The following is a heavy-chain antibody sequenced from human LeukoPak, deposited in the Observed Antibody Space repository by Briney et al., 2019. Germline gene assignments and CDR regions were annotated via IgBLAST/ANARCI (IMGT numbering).Heavy chain of an antibody. D-gene: IGHD6-13*01. V-gene: IGHV3-48*01. CDR1: GFTFSSYS. J-gene: IGHJ5*02. CDR3: ARELEQPWNWFDP. CDR2: ISSSSSTI. Sequence: GGSLRLSCAASGFTFSSYSMNWVRQAPGKGLEWVSYISSSSSTIYYADSVKGRFTIPRDNAKNSLYLQMNSLRAEDTAVYYCARELEQPWNWFDPWGQGTLVTVSS.